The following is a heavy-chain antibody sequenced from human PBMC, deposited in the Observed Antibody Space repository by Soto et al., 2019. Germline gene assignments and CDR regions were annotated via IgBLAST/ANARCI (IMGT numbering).Heavy chain of an antibody. Sequence: QVQLVQSGAEVKKPGSSVKVSCKASGGTFSSYAISWVRQAPGQGLEWMGGIIPIFGTANYAQKFQGRVTITADESTSTAYMELSNLRSEDTAVYYCARLESTGITMMDFIWGQGTMVTVSS. V-gene: IGHV1-69*01. D-gene: IGHD3-22*01. CDR2: IIPIFGTA. J-gene: IGHJ3*02. CDR3: ARLESTGITMMDFI. CDR1: GGTFSSYA.